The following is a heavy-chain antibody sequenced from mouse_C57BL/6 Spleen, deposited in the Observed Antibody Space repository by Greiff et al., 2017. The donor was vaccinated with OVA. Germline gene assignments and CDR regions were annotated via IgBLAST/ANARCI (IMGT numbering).Heavy chain of an antibody. J-gene: IGHJ1*03. D-gene: IGHD1-1*01. CDR1: GYTFTSYW. V-gene: IGHV1-55*01. CDR2: IYPGSGST. Sequence: VQLQQSGAELVKPGASVKMSCKASGYTFTSYWITWVTQRPGQGLEWIGDIYPGSGSTNYNEKFKSKATLTVDTSSSTAYMQLSSLTSEDSAVYYCARRSPVEDWYFDVWGTGTTVTVSS. CDR3: ARRSPVEDWYFDV.